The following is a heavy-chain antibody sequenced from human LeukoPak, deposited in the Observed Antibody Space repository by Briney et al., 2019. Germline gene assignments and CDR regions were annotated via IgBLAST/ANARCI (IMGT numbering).Heavy chain of an antibody. Sequence: GGSLRLSCAAPGFIFNNYGLVWVRQAPGKGLEWVSAISNDGGGTTYADFVKGRFSVSRDNSKNTLFLQMNSPRAEDTALYYCAKGSSGYFFDLWGQGTLVTVSS. J-gene: IGHJ4*02. CDR2: ISNDGGGT. D-gene: IGHD3-22*01. V-gene: IGHV3-23*01. CDR3: AKGSSGYFFDL. CDR1: GFIFNNYG.